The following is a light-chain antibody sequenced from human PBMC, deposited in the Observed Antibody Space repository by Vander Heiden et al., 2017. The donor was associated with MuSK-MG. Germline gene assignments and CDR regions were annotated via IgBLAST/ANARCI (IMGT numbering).Light chain of an antibody. J-gene: IGKJ3*01. Sequence: DIQMTQSPSSLSASVGDRVTITCRASQSISIYLNWYQQRSGKAPHLLIYAASTLQSGVPSRFSGRGSGTDCTLTISSLQPEDCATYYCQQGYSSTFGPGTTVDIK. V-gene: IGKV1-39*01. CDR3: QQGYSST. CDR1: QSISIY. CDR2: AAS.